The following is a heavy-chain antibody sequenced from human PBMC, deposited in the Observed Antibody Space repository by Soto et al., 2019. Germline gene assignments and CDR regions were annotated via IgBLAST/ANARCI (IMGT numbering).Heavy chain of an antibody. V-gene: IGHV1-46*01. J-gene: IGHJ6*02. CDR2: INPSGGST. CDR3: ASGEAKGGFKYFIKGLRSYYYVKDF. Sequence: ASVKVSCKASGYTFTSYYMHWVRQAPGQGLEWMGIINPSGGSTSYAQKFQGRVTMTRDTSTSTVYMELSSLRSEDTAVYYCASGEAKGGFKYFIKGLRSYYYVKDFCGQGTTVTVSS. CDR1: GYTFTSYY. D-gene: IGHD2-15*01.